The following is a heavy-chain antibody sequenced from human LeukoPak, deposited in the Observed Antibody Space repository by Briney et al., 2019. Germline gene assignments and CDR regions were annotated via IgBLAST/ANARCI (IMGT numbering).Heavy chain of an antibody. CDR1: GGSISSSSYY. J-gene: IGHJ4*02. CDR2: IYYSGST. V-gene: IGHV4-39*01. Sequence: PSETLSLTCTVSGGSISSSSYYWGWIRQPPGKGLEWIGSIYYSGSTYYNPSLKSRVTISVDTSKNQFSLRLSSVTAADTAVYYCASLSVVTQYYFDYWGQGTLVTVSS. CDR3: ASLSVVTQYYFDY. D-gene: IGHD4-23*01.